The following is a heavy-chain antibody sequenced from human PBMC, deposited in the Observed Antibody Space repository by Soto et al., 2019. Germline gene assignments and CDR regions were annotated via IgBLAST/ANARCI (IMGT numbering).Heavy chain of an antibody. CDR2: ISSNGGST. CDR3: ARAYYDFWSGSPIDY. J-gene: IGHJ4*02. CDR1: GFTFSSYA. V-gene: IGHV3-64*01. D-gene: IGHD3-3*01. Sequence: GGSLRLSCAASGFTFSSYAMHWVRQAPGKGLEYVSAISSNGGSTYYANSVKGRFTISRDNSKNTLYLQMGSLRAEDMAVYYCARAYYDFWSGSPIDYWGQGTLVTVSS.